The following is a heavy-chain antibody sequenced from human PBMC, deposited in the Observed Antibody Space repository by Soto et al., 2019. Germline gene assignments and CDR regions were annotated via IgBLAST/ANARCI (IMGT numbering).Heavy chain of an antibody. Sequence: QVQLQESGPGLVKPSETLSLTCTVSGGSISSYYWSWIRQPPGKGLEWIGYIYYSGSTNYNPSLKSRVTISVDTSKNQFSLKLSSVTAADTAVYYCARDTDYGDYGDYYYGMDVWGQGTTVTVSS. D-gene: IGHD4-17*01. CDR2: IYYSGST. V-gene: IGHV4-59*01. J-gene: IGHJ6*02. CDR3: ARDTDYGDYGDYYYGMDV. CDR1: GGSISSYY.